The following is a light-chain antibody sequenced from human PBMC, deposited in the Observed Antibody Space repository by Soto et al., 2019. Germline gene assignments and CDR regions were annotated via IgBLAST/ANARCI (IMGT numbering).Light chain of an antibody. CDR1: QRVSSSY. J-gene: IGKJ4*01. CDR3: QQYNNWPLT. Sequence: EIVFTQSPGTLSLSPGERATLSCRSSQRVSSSYLAWYQQKPGQAPRLLIDGASTRATGIPARFSGSGSGTEFTLTISSLQSEDFAVYYCQQYNNWPLTFGGGTKVDIK. CDR2: GAS. V-gene: IGKV3-15*01.